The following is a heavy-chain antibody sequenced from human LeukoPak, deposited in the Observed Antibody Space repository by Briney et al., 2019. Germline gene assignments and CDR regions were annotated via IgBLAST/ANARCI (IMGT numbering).Heavy chain of an antibody. Sequence: SQTLSRTCTVSGGSISSGDYYWSWIRQPPGKGLEWIGYIYYSGSTYYNPSLKSRVTISVDTSKNQFSLKLSSVTAADTAVYYCARDRERCSGGSCYSRWFDPWGQGTLVTVSS. CDR1: GGSISSGDYY. D-gene: IGHD2-15*01. CDR2: IYYSGST. J-gene: IGHJ5*02. CDR3: ARDRERCSGGSCYSRWFDP. V-gene: IGHV4-30-4*01.